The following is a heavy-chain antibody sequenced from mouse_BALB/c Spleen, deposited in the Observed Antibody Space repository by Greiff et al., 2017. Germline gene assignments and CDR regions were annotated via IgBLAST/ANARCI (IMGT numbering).Heavy chain of an antibody. J-gene: IGHJ4*01. CDR1: GFNIKDTY. V-gene: IGHV14-3*02. Sequence: EVQLQQSGAELVKPGASVKLSCTASGFNIKDTYMHWVKQRPEQGLEWIGRIDPANGNTKYDPKFQGKATITADTSSNTAYLQLSSLTSEDTAVYYCARSDDYDDAMDYWGQGTSVTVSS. CDR3: ARSDDYDDAMDY. CDR2: IDPANGNT. D-gene: IGHD2-4*01.